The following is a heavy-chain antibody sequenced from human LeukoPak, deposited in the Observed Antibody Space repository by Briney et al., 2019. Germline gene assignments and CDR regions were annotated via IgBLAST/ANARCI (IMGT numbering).Heavy chain of an antibody. D-gene: IGHD2-2*01. J-gene: IGHJ6*03. V-gene: IGHV4-38-2*02. CDR3: ARSCSSTSCYSPYNYYYYMDV. CDR2: IYHSGST. Sequence: SETLSLTCTVSGYSISSGYYWGWIRPPPGKGLEWIGSIYHSGSTYYNPSLKSRVTISVDTSKNQFSLKLSSVTAADTAVYYCARSCSSTSCYSPYNYYYYMDVWGKGTTVTVSS. CDR1: GYSISSGYY.